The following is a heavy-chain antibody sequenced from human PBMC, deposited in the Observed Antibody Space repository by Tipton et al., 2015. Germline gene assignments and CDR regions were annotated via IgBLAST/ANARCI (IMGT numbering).Heavy chain of an antibody. V-gene: IGHV1-69*01. CDR2: IIPIFGPA. CDR3: ARGHYDPSGHYSASFDS. Sequence: QSGAEVKKPGSSVKVSCKASGDTFSSYSISWVRQAPGQGLEWMGGIIPIFGPAKYAQKFQGRVTITADESTSTAYMELSSLSSEDTALYFCARGHYDPSGHYSASFDSGGQGTPVTVSP. J-gene: IGHJ4*02. D-gene: IGHD3-22*01. CDR1: GDTFSSYS.